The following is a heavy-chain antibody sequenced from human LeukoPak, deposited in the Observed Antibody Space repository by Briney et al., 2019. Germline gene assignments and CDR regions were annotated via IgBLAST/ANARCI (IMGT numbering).Heavy chain of an antibody. Sequence: VASVKVSCKASGYTFTGYYMHWVRQAPRKELEWMGWINPNSGGTNYAQKFQGRVTMPRETSISTAYMELSRLTSDDTAVYYCARGNSLVIDAFDIWGQGTMVTVSS. CDR1: GYTFTGYY. D-gene: IGHD3-9*01. CDR3: ARGNSLVIDAFDI. V-gene: IGHV1-2*02. J-gene: IGHJ3*02. CDR2: INPNSGGT.